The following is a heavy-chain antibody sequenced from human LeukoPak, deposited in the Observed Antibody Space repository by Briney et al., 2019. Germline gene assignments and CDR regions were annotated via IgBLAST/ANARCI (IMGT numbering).Heavy chain of an antibody. CDR2: ISAYNGNT. CDR1: GYTFTSYG. CDR3: GLYYYEPDAFDI. J-gene: IGHJ3*02. D-gene: IGHD3-22*01. Sequence: ASVKVCCKASGYTFTSYGISWVRQAPGQGLEWMGLISAYNGNTNYAQKLQGRVTMTTDTSTSTAYMELRSLRSDDTAVYYCGLYYYEPDAFDIWGQGTMVTVSS. V-gene: IGHV1-18*01.